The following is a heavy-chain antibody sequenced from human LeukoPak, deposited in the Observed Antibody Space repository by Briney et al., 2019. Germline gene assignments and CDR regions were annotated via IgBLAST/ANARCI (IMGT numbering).Heavy chain of an antibody. V-gene: IGHV4-38-2*02. D-gene: IGHD6-13*01. Sequence: SETLSLTCTVSAYSISSGYYWGWIRQPPGKGLEWIGSIYHSGNTYYTPSLKSRVTMSVDTSKNQFSLHLRSVTAADTAVYYCGRADYSSSWSHEYFYMNVWGKGTTATVSS. CDR2: IYHSGNT. CDR3: GRADYSSSWSHEYFYMNV. J-gene: IGHJ6*03. CDR1: AYSISSGYY.